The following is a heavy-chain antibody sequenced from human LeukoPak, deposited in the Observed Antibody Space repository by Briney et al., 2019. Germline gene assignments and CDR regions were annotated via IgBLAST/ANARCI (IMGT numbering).Heavy chain of an antibody. CDR2: ITRSNYI. D-gene: IGHD2-21*01. CDR1: GFTFSSYS. V-gene: IGHV3-21*01. J-gene: IGHJ4*02. CDR3: AKDRIVVATTSFDY. Sequence: GGSLRLSCAASGFTFSSYSMNWVRQAPGKGLEWVSSITRSNYIYYADSVKGRFTISRDNSKNTLYLQMDSLRAEDTAVYYCAKDRIVVATTSFDYWGQGILVTVSS.